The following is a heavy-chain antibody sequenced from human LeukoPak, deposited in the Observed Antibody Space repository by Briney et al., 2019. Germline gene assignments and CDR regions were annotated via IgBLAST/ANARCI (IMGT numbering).Heavy chain of an antibody. CDR3: ARDLGVRENNWFDP. CDR1: GYAFTSYG. Sequence: ASVKVSCKASGYAFTSYGISWVRQAPGQGLEWMGWISAYNGNTNYAQKLQGRVTMTTDTSTSTAYMELRSLRSDDTAVYYCARDLGVRENNWFDPWGQGTLVTVSS. D-gene: IGHD3-10*01. V-gene: IGHV1-18*01. J-gene: IGHJ5*02. CDR2: ISAYNGNT.